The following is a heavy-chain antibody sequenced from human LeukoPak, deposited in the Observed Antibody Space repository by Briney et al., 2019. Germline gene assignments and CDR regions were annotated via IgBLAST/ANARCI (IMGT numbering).Heavy chain of an antibody. CDR2: IYYSGST. D-gene: IGHD3-10*01. J-gene: IGHJ4*02. Sequence: SETLSLTCTVSGGSISSYYWSWIRQPPGKGLEWIGYIYYSGSTNYNPSLKSRVTISVDTSKNQFSLKLSSVTAADTAVYYCARLGQLLWFGELRGLDYWGQGTLVTVSS. CDR3: ARLGQLLWFGELRGLDY. V-gene: IGHV4-59*12. CDR1: GGSISSYY.